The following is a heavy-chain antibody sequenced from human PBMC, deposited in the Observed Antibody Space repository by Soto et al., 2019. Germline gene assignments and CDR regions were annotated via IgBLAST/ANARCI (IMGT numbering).Heavy chain of an antibody. D-gene: IGHD4-17*01. CDR1: GFTFSSYG. V-gene: IGHV3-33*01. CDR2: IWYDGSNK. Sequence: PGGSLRLSCAASGFTFSSYGMHWVRQAPGKGLEWVAVIWYDGSNKYYADSVKGRFTISRDNSKNTLYLQMNSLRAEDTAVYYCARDLDYADSLDYYYYYGMDVWGQGTTVTVSS. J-gene: IGHJ6*02. CDR3: ARDLDYADSLDYYYYYGMDV.